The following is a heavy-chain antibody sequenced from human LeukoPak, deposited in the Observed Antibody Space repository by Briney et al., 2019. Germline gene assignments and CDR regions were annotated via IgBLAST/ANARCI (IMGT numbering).Heavy chain of an antibody. D-gene: IGHD6-19*01. CDR3: AKAMYSSGWYPFDY. CDR2: IWYDGSNK. J-gene: IGHJ4*02. V-gene: IGHV3-33*06. CDR1: GFTFSNYG. Sequence: GGSLRLSCAASGFTFSNYGMHWVRQAPGKGLEWVAVIWYDGSNKYYADSVKGRFTISRDNSKNTLYLQMNSLRAEDTAVYYCAKAMYSSGWYPFDYWGQGTLVTVSS.